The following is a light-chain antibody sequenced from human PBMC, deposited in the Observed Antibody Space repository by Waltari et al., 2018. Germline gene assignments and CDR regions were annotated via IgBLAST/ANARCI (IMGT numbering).Light chain of an antibody. J-gene: IGLJ1*01. CDR3: AAWDDSLSVSYV. Sequence: QSVPTQPPSVSGTPGQTVTISCSGTNSNIGRNSVFWYHQLPGTAPKLLIYRDDQRPSGVPDRFSGSKSGTSASLAIRGLRSEDEADYYCAAWDDSLSVSYVFGSGTKVTV. CDR2: RDD. CDR1: NSNIGRNS. V-gene: IGLV1-47*01.